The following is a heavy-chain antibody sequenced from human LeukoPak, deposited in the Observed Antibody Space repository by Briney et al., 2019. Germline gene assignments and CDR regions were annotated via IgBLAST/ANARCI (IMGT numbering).Heavy chain of an antibody. V-gene: IGHV4-59*12. CDR1: GGSISSYY. CDR3: ARVTGNAAFDV. D-gene: IGHD1-1*01. J-gene: IGHJ3*01. CDR2: MPHSGSS. Sequence: SETLSLTCTVSGGSISSYYWSWIRQPPGKGLEWIGEMPHSGSSNYNPSLKSRVTMSMDKSKNEFSLKLSSVTAADTALYYCARVTGNAAFDVWGQGTMVTVSS.